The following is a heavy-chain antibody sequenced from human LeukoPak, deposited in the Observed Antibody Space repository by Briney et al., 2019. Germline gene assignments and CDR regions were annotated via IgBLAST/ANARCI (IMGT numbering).Heavy chain of an antibody. V-gene: IGHV1-2*02. CDR3: ARSEGYRLYNFDY. Sequence: ASVKVSCKASGYTLTGFYIHWVRQVPGQGLEWMGWINPRSGATNYAQTFQGRVTMTRDTSISTAYMELSRLRSDDTAVYYCARSEGYRLYNFDYWGQGTLVTVSS. CDR2: INPRSGAT. D-gene: IGHD1-1*01. CDR1: GYTLTGFY. J-gene: IGHJ4*02.